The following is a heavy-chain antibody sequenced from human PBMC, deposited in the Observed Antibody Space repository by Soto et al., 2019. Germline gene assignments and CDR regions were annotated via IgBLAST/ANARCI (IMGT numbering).Heavy chain of an antibody. V-gene: IGHV3-11*01. CDR3: GAYGSGSYFDY. J-gene: IGHJ4*02. CDR2: ISSRGSTI. D-gene: IGHD3-10*01. Sequence: QVQLVESGGGLVQPGGSLRLSCAASGFIFSDYYMIWIRQAPGKGLEWVSYISSRGSTIYYADSVKGRFTISRDNAKNSLYLQMNSLRAEDTAVYYCGAYGSGSYFDYWGQGTLVTASS. CDR1: GFIFSDYY.